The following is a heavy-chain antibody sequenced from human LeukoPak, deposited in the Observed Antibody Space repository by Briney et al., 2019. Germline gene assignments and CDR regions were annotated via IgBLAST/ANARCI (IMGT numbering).Heavy chain of an antibody. CDR1: GFTFSSYA. D-gene: IGHD2-15*01. J-gene: IGHJ3*02. CDR3: ARDQEGYCSGGSCYSPAFDI. Sequence: GGSLRLSCAASGFTFSSYAMHRVRQAPGKGLEYVSAISSNGGSTYYANSVKGRFTISRDNSKNTLYLQMGSLRAEDMAVYYCARDQEGYCSGGSCYSPAFDIWRQGTMVTVSS. CDR2: ISSNGGST. V-gene: IGHV3-64*01.